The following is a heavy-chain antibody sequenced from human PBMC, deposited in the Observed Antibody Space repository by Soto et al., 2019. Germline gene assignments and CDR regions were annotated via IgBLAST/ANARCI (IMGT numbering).Heavy chain of an antibody. D-gene: IGHD6-13*01. Sequence: QVQLVESGGGLVKPGGSLRLSCAASGFTFSDYYMSWIRQAPGKGLEWVSYISSSGSTIYYADSVKGRFTISRDNAKNSLYLQMNSLGAADTAVYYCAKLHIAAAGTWFDPWGQGTLVTVSS. V-gene: IGHV3-11*01. CDR2: ISSSGSTI. CDR1: GFTFSDYY. J-gene: IGHJ5*02. CDR3: AKLHIAAAGTWFDP.